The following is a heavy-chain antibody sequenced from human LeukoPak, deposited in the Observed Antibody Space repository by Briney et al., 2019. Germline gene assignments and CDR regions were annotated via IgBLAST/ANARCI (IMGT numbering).Heavy chain of an antibody. D-gene: IGHD2-8*01. J-gene: IGHJ4*02. CDR2: ISPNSGDS. Sequence: ASVKVSCKASGYTFTAYYIHWVRQAPGQGLEWMGWISPNSGDSNYAQKFQGRVTMTRDTSTSTAYMELKSLRFDDTAVYCCARNGSDYWGQGTLVTVSS. V-gene: IGHV1-2*02. CDR3: ARNGSDY. CDR1: GYTFTAYY.